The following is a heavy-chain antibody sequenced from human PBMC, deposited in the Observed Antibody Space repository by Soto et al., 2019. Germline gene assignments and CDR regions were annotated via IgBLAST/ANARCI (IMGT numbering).Heavy chain of an antibody. CDR2: IYHSGST. Sequence: SETLSLTCAVSGGSISSSNWWSWVRQPPGKGLEWIGEIYHSGSTNYNPSLKSRVTISVDKSKNQFSLKLSSVTAADTAVYYCARVTTYYDILTGSRPNWLDPWGQGTLVTVSS. J-gene: IGHJ5*02. CDR1: GGSISSSNW. D-gene: IGHD3-9*01. CDR3: ARVTTYYDILTGSRPNWLDP. V-gene: IGHV4-4*02.